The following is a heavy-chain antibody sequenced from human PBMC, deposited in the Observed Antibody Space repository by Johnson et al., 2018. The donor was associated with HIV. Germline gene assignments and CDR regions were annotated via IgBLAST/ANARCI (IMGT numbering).Heavy chain of an antibody. CDR2: ISYDGSNK. J-gene: IGHJ3*02. CDR3: AKEGLRSSLRSGDAFDI. V-gene: IGHV3-30*04. D-gene: IGHD6-6*01. Sequence: QEQLVESGGGVVQPGRSLRLSCAASGFSFSGSAMHWVRQAPGKGLEWVAGISYDGSNKYYADSVKGRFTISRDNSKNTLYLQMNSLRAEDTAVYYCAKEGLRSSLRSGDAFDIWGHGTLVTVSS. CDR1: GFSFSGSA.